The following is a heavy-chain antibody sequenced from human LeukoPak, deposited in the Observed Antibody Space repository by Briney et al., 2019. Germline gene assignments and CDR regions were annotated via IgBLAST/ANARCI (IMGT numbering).Heavy chain of an antibody. CDR3: ARDMTINWYYY. V-gene: IGHV4-38-2*02. D-gene: IGHD1-7*01. CDR1: SISSDRH. Sequence: SSESLSLTCASQSISSDRHWGWFRQPPGKGLEWIGSMHPSGSTHYHPSLMTRVTISFDTSKNQFSLKVTSVTASDTAVYYCARDMTINWYYYWGQGTLVTVSS. J-gene: IGHJ4*02. CDR2: MHPSGST.